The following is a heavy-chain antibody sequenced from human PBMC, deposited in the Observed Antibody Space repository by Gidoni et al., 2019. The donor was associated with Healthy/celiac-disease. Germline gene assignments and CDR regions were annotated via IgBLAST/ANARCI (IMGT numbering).Heavy chain of an antibody. CDR3: ERGGRVIQENQCDC. Sequence: VKVSCKASGGTFRSYAISWVRQAPGQGLEWMGGIIPIFGTANYAKKFQGRVTITADESTSTAYMELSRLRSGDTAVYYCERGGRVIQENQCDCWGQGTLVTVSS. CDR2: IIPIFGTA. J-gene: IGHJ4*02. CDR1: GGTFRSYA. D-gene: IGHD3-16*01. V-gene: IGHV1-69*01.